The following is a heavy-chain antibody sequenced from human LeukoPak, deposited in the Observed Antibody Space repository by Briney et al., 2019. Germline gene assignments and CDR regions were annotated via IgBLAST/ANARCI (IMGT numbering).Heavy chain of an antibody. CDR1: GYTFTSYY. V-gene: IGHV1-46*01. CDR3: ARDYYGSGSYYNPDY. D-gene: IGHD3-10*01. Sequence: ASVKVSCKASGYTFTSYYMHWVRQAPGQGLEWMGIINPSGGSTNYAQKFQDRVTMTRDTSTSTVYMELSSLRSEDTAVYHCARDYYGSGSYYNPDYWGQGTLVTVSS. CDR2: INPSGGST. J-gene: IGHJ4*02.